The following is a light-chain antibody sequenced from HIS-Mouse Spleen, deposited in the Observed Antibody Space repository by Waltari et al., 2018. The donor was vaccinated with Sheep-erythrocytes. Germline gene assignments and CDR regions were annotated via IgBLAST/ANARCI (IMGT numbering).Light chain of an antibody. Sequence: EIVLTQSPGTLSLSPGERATLSCRASQSVSSSYLAWYQQKPGQAPMLLIYGASSRATGIPDRFSCSGSGTDFTLTISRLEPEDFAVYYCQQYGSSLRTFGQG. V-gene: IGKV3-20*01. CDR1: QSVSSSY. CDR2: GAS. J-gene: IGKJ1*01. CDR3: QQYGSSLRT.